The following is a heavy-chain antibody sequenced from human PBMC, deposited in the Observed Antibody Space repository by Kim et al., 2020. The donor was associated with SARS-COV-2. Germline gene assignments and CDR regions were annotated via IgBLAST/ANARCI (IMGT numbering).Heavy chain of an antibody. D-gene: IGHD3-10*01. V-gene: IGHV3-48*02. CDR3: ARDRLLLWFGESSPVWFDP. Sequence: GRFTISRDNAKNSLYLQMNSLRDEDTAVYYCARDRLLLWFGESSPVWFDPWGQGTLVTVSS. J-gene: IGHJ5*02.